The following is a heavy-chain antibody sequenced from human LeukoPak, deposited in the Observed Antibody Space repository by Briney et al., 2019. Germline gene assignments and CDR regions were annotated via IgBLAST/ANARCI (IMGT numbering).Heavy chain of an antibody. CDR1: GYTFTSYA. V-gene: IGHV7-4-1*02. J-gene: IGHJ4*02. D-gene: IGHD6-13*01. CDR3: ARDPVSDSSSWAFDY. CDR2: INTNTGNP. Sequence: EASVKVSCKASGYTFTSYAMNWVRQAPGQGLEWMGWINTNTGNPTYAQGFTGRFVFSLDTSVSTAYLQISSLKAEDTAVYYCARDPVSDSSSWAFDYWGQGTLVTVSS.